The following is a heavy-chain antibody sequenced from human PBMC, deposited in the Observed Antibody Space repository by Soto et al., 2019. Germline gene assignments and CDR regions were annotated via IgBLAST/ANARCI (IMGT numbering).Heavy chain of an antibody. J-gene: IGHJ6*02. CDR1: GGSISSGDYY. CDR3: ARDSYDPNYYYGMDV. D-gene: IGHD5-18*01. V-gene: IGHV4-30-4*01. Sequence: SETLSLTCTVSGGSISSGDYYWSWIRQPPGKGLEWIGYIYYSGSTYYNPSLKSRVTISVDTSKNQFSLKLSSVTAADTAVYYCARDSYDPNYYYGMDVWGQGTTVTVSS. CDR2: IYYSGST.